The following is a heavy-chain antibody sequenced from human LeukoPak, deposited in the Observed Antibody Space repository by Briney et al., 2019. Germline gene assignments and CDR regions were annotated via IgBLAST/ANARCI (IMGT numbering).Heavy chain of an antibody. CDR1: GYSISSGYY. D-gene: IGHD1-1*01. CDR2: IYHSGST. CDR3: ARLTPIQLYYFDY. V-gene: IGHV4-38-2*01. Sequence: SETLSLTCGVSGYSISSGYYWSWIRQPPGKGLEWIGSIYHSGSTYYNPSLKSRVTISVDTSKNQFSLKLSSATAADTAVYYCARLTPIQLYYFDYWGQGTLVTVSS. J-gene: IGHJ4*02.